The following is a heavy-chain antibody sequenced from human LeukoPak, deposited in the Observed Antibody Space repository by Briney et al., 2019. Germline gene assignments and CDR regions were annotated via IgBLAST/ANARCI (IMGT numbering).Heavy chain of an antibody. D-gene: IGHD3-22*01. V-gene: IGHV3-23*01. Sequence: GGSLRLSCAASGFTFSSYAMNWVRQAPGKGLEWVSSISGSGGRTYYADSVKGRFTISRDNSKNTLFLQMNSQRAEDTGVYYCAKEREYYDSSGYSGFDYWGQGTLVTVSS. CDR1: GFTFSSYA. J-gene: IGHJ4*02. CDR2: ISGSGGRT. CDR3: AKEREYYDSSGYSGFDY.